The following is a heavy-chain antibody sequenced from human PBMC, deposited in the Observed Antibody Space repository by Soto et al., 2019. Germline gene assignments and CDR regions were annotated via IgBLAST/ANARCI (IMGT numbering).Heavy chain of an antibody. CDR2: FDPEDGET. Sequence: QVQLVQSGAEVKKPGASVKVSCKVSGYTLTDLSMHWVRQAPGKGLEWMGGFDPEDGETIYAQKFQGRVTMTEDTSTDTAYMELSSLRSEDTAVYYCATGWTTVTGTVVPAFDYWGQGTLVTVSS. V-gene: IGHV1-24*01. CDR3: ATGWTTVTGTVVPAFDY. D-gene: IGHD4-17*01. CDR1: GYTLTDLS. J-gene: IGHJ4*02.